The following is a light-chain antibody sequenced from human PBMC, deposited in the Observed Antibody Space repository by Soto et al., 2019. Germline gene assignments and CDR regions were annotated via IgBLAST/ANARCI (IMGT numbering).Light chain of an antibody. CDR2: EVS. Sequence: QSVLTQPASVSGSLGQSITISCTGTSSDVGGYNYVSWYQQQPGKAPKLMISEVSNRPSGISNRFSGSKSGNTASLIISGLQAEDEADYYCCSFTSSTTYVFGTGTKGTVL. V-gene: IGLV2-14*01. CDR3: CSFTSSTTYV. CDR1: SSDVGGYNY. J-gene: IGLJ1*01.